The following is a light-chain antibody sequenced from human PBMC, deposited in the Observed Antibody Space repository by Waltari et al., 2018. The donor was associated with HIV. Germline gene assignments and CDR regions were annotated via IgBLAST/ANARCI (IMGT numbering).Light chain of an antibody. V-gene: IGLV2-8*01. Sequence: QSALTQPPSASGSPGQSVTISCTGTSSDVGGYNYVSWYQQPPGKAPKLMIYEVSKRPSGVPDRFLGSKSGNTASLTVSGLQAEDEADYYCSSYAGSNNLVVFGGGTKLTVL. J-gene: IGLJ2*01. CDR1: SSDVGGYNY. CDR3: SSYAGSNNLVV. CDR2: EVS.